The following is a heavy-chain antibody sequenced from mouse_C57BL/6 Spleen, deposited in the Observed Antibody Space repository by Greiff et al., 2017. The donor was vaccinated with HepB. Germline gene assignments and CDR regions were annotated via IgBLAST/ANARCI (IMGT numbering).Heavy chain of an antibody. J-gene: IGHJ4*01. CDR2: INPNNGGT. CDR3: ARDLDDYDYAMDY. V-gene: IGHV1-22*01. CDR1: GYTFTDYN. Sequence: SGPELVKPGASVKMSCKASGYTFTDYNMHWVKQSHGKSLEWNGYINPNNGGTSYNQKFKGKATLTVNKSSSTAYMELRSLTSEDSAVYYCARDLDDYDYAMDYWGQGTSVNVSS. D-gene: IGHD2-4*01.